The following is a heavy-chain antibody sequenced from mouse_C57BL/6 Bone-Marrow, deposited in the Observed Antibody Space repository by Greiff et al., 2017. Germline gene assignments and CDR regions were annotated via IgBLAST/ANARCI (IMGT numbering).Heavy chain of an antibody. Sequence: EVQLQQSGPELVKPGASVKISCKASGYTFTDYYMNWVKQSHGKSLEWIGDINPNNGGTSYNQKFKGKATLTVDKSSSTAYMERRRLTSEDSAVYYCARDYDGDYYAMDYWGQGTSVTVSS. CDR1: GYTFTDYY. V-gene: IGHV1-26*01. CDR2: INPNNGGT. D-gene: IGHD2-4*01. CDR3: ARDYDGDYYAMDY. J-gene: IGHJ4*01.